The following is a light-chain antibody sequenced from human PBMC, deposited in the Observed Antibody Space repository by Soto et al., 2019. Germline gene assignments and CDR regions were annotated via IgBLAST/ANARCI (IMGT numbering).Light chain of an antibody. Sequence: DIQMTQSAATLSASFGDRVTTTWGASQTITRWMAWYQQKPGKAPKLLIYDASTLESGVPSRFSGSRYGTEFNLTISSLQPDDFATYYCQQYNSYPITFGQGTRLEIK. CDR1: QTITRW. CDR3: QQYNSYPIT. V-gene: IGKV1-5*01. CDR2: DAS. J-gene: IGKJ5*01.